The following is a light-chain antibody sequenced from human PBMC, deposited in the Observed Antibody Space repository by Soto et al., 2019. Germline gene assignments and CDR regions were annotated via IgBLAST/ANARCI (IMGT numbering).Light chain of an antibody. J-gene: IGLJ1*01. V-gene: IGLV2-8*01. CDR1: SRDRGYWQE. CDR3: SSYAGSNNFI. Sequence: LTQPPSASGAPGQSVTISCTGTSRDRGYWQEVSWYQLYPGKPPKLIIYEVIKRSSGVPDRFSGSKSGNTASLTVSGLQAEDEADYYCSSYAGSNNFICGTGTTVTV. CDR2: EVI.